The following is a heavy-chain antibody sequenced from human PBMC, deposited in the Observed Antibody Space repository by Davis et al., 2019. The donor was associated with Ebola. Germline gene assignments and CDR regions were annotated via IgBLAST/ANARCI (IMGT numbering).Heavy chain of an antibody. D-gene: IGHD5-24*01. CDR1: GFTFSSYE. CDR3: ARGRWLQSTYFDY. CDR2: ISSSGSTI. Sequence: GGSLRLSCAASGFTFSSYEMNWVRQAPGKGLEWVSYISSSGSTIYYADSVKGRFTIFRDNAKNSLYLQMNSLRAEDTAVYYCARGRWLQSTYFDYWGQGTLVTVSS. V-gene: IGHV3-48*03. J-gene: IGHJ4*02.